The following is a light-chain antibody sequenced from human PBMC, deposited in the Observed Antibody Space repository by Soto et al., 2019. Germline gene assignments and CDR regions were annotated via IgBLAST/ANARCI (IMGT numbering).Light chain of an antibody. J-gene: IGKJ4*01. CDR3: QQYNNWPRAT. CDR2: RAS. V-gene: IGKV3-15*01. CDR1: QSINSN. Sequence: VMTQSPATLSVSPGERATLSCRASQSINSNLAWYQQKLGQAPRLFIFRASSRATGVPARFSGSGSGTKFNMTISRLQYEDFAIYYCQQYNNWPRATFGGGTRVEIK.